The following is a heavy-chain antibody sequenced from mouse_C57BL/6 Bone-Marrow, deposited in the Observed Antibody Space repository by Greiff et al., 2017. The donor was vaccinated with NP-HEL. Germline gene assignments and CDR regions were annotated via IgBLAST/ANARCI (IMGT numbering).Heavy chain of an antibody. CDR2: IYPGDGDT. J-gene: IGHJ1*03. D-gene: IGHD1-1*01. CDR1: GYAFSSYW. Sequence: QVQLKQSGAELVKPGASVKISCKASGYAFSSYWMNWVQQRPGKGLEWIGQIYPGDGDTNYNGKFKGKATLTGDKSSSKAYLQLSSLTSKDSAVYVCAREEGKYYGSSYGFVWGTGTTVTVSS. V-gene: IGHV1-80*01. CDR3: AREEGKYYGSSYGFV.